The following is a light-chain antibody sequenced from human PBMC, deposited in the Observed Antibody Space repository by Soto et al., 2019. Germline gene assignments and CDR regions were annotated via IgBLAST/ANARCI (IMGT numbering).Light chain of an antibody. J-gene: IGKJ2*01. Sequence: DIVMTQSPDSLAVSLGERATINCKSSQSVLYSSNNKNYLAWYQQKPGQPPKLLIYWASTRESGVPDRFSGSGSGKDFTLTISSLQAEDVAVYYCQQYYSTPYTFGQGTKLDIK. V-gene: IGKV4-1*01. CDR3: QQYYSTPYT. CDR1: QSVLYSSNNKNY. CDR2: WAS.